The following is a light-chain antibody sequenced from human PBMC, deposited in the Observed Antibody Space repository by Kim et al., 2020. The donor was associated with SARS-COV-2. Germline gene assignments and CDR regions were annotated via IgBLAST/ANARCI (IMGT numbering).Light chain of an antibody. J-gene: IGLJ3*02. CDR2: EDN. Sequence: GKTVTISCTRSSGSIASNYVLWYQQRPGSSPTTVIYEDNQRPSGVPDRFSGSIDSSSNSASLTISELKTEDEADYYCQSYDISNQVFGGGTKLTVL. CDR3: QSYDISNQV. V-gene: IGLV6-57*01. CDR1: SGSIASNY.